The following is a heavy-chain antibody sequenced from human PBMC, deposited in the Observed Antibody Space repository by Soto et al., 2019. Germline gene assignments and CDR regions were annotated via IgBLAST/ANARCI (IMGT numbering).Heavy chain of an antibody. CDR3: ARAVVTKHYYYGMDV. D-gene: IGHD2-21*02. Sequence: PSETLSLTCAVYGGSFSDYYWSWIRQPPGKGLEWIGEINQSGSTNYNPSLKSRVTLSVDTSKSQFSVNLSSVTAADTAVYYCARAVVTKHYYYGMDVWGQGTTVTVSS. J-gene: IGHJ6*02. CDR2: INQSGST. V-gene: IGHV4-34*01. CDR1: GGSFSDYY.